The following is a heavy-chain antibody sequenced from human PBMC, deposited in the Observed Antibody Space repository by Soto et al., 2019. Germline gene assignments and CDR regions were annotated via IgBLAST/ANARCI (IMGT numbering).Heavy chain of an antibody. CDR2: ISDSGTST. J-gene: IGHJ4*02. D-gene: IGHD3-22*01. Sequence: GGSLRLCCAASGFTFSRYAMNWVRQAPGKGLEWVSAISDSGTSTYYADSVKGRFTISRDNSKNTLYLQMNSLRAEDTAVYYCAKGPQSYYYDSSGNNQDYWGQGTLVTVSS. V-gene: IGHV3-23*01. CDR3: AKGPQSYYYDSSGNNQDY. CDR1: GFTFSRYA.